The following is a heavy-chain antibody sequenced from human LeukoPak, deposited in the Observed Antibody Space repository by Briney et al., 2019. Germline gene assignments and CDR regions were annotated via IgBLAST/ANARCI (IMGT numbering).Heavy chain of an antibody. Sequence: GGSLRLSCAASGFTFSSYWMHWVRQAPGKGLVWVSRISDGGSTTTYADSVKGRFTISRDNSKNTLYLQVNSLRAEDTAVYYCAKGGKWDVTPFDYWGQGTLVTVSS. CDR1: GFTFSSYW. D-gene: IGHD1-26*01. V-gene: IGHV3-74*01. J-gene: IGHJ4*02. CDR3: AKGGKWDVTPFDY. CDR2: ISDGGSTT.